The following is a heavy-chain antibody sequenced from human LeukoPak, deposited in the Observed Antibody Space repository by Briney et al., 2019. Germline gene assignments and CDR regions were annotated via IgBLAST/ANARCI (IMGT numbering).Heavy chain of an antibody. Sequence: SETLSLTCVVYGGSFNGYYWSWIRQPPGKGLEWIGEINDSGSTNYNPSLKSRVTISVDTSKNQFSLRLNSVTAADTAVHYCARVGWESNWFDPWGQGTLVTVSS. CDR3: ARVGWESNWFDP. CDR2: INDSGST. V-gene: IGHV4-34*01. CDR1: GGSFNGYY. D-gene: IGHD1-26*01. J-gene: IGHJ5*02.